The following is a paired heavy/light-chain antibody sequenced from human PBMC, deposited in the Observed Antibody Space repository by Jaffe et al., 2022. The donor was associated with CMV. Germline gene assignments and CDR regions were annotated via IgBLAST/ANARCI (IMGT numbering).Heavy chain of an antibody. V-gene: IGHV3-7*01. CDR1: EFAFSAYW. CDR3: AREEFDFWSDYRRYFDS. J-gene: IGHJ4*02. CDR2: IKRDGSEK. Sequence: EVQLVESGGGLVQPGGSLRLSCEASEFAFSAYWMTWVRQAPGKGLEWVATIKRDGSEKSYVDSVKGRFTISRDNDKNSLYLQMNNLRAEDTAIYYCAREEFDFWSDYRRYFDSWGQGTLVTVSS. D-gene: IGHD3-3*01.
Light chain of an antibody. CDR3: AAWDDSLSGGWV. V-gene: IGLV1-44*01. J-gene: IGLJ3*02. Sequence: QSVLTQPPSASGTPGQRVTISCSGSSSKIGRKTVNWYQQLPGMAPKLLIYSNDQRPSGVPDRFSGSKSGTSASLAISGLQSEDEADYYCAAWDDSLSGGWVFGGGTKLTVL. CDR2: SND. CDR1: SSKIGRKT.